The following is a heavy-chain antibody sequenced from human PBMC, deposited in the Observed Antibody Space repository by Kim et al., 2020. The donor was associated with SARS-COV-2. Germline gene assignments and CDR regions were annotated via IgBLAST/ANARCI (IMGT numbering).Heavy chain of an antibody. CDR2: ISGSGGST. Sequence: GGSLRLSCAASGFTFSSYAMSWVRQAPGKGLEWVSAISGSGGSTYYADSVKGRFTISRDNSKNTLYLQMNSLRAEDTAVYYCAKVQSSIDILTGYYQGYFDYWGQGTLVAVSS. CDR3: AKVQSSIDILTGYYQGYFDY. CDR1: GFTFSSYA. J-gene: IGHJ4*02. D-gene: IGHD3-9*01. V-gene: IGHV3-23*01.